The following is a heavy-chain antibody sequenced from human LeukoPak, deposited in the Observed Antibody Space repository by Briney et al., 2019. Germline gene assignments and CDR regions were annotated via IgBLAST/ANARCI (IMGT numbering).Heavy chain of an antibody. D-gene: IGHD3-10*01. V-gene: IGHV4-39*07. CDR3: ARDRYFGSGSLNWFDP. CDR2: IYYSGST. J-gene: IGHJ5*02. CDR1: GGSISSSSYY. Sequence: SETLSLTCTVSGGSISSSSYYWGWIRQPPGKGLEWIGSIYYSGSTYYNPSLKSRVTISVDTSKSQFSLKLSSVTAADTAVYYCARDRYFGSGSLNWFDPWGQGTLVTVSS.